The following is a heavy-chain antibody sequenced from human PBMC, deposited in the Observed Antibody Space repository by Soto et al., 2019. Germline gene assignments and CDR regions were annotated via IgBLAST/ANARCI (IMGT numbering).Heavy chain of an antibody. CDR3: ARWGTTGGMDV. D-gene: IGHD3-16*01. J-gene: IGHJ1*01. Sequence: QVQLVESGGGVVQPGASLRVSCVGSGFTFRSYVIHWVRQASGKGLEWVALTSYDGSDKYYGDSVRGRFTISRDNSRNTVDLQMDSLRLEDTALYYCARWGTTGGMDVWGQGTLVSV. CDR2: TSYDGSDK. V-gene: IGHV3-30*19. CDR1: GFTFRSYV.